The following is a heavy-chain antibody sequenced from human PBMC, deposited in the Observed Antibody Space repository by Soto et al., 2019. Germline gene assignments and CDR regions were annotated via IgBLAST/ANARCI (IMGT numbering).Heavy chain of an antibody. CDR3: ARGPGYSYGYSVYYYYYGMDV. CDR1: GGSLSGIY. CDR2: INHSGST. J-gene: IGHJ6*02. Sequence: PSETLSLTCAVYGGSLSGIYWTWVRQPPGKGLEWIGEINHSGSTNYSPSLKSRVTISLDTSNNQFSLKLSSVTAADTAVYYCARGPGYSYGYSVYYYYYGMDVWGQGTTVTVSS. V-gene: IGHV4-34*01. D-gene: IGHD5-18*01.